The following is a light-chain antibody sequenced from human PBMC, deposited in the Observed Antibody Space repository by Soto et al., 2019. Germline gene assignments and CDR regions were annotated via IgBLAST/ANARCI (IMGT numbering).Light chain of an antibody. V-gene: IGKV1-5*03. CDR1: QSIRDW. Sequence: DFQMTQSPSTLSTSVGDRVTITCRASQSIRDWLAWYQQKPGKAPKLLIFKASTLESGVPSRFSGSGYGTEFTLTISGLQPDDFATYYCQEYNHYSRWTFGQGTKVDIK. J-gene: IGKJ1*01. CDR3: QEYNHYSRWT. CDR2: KAS.